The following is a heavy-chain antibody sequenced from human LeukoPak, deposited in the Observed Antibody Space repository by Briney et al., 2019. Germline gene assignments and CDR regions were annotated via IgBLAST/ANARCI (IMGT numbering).Heavy chain of an antibody. CDR2: INHSGST. CDR3: ARGGRDGYNYGWRYYYYYGMDV. D-gene: IGHD5-24*01. Sequence: PSETLSLTCAVYGGSFSGYYWSWIRQPPGKGLEWIGEINHSGSTNYNPSLKSRVTISVDTSKNQFSLKLSSVTAADTAVYYCARGGRDGYNYGWRYYYYYGMDVWGQGTTVTVSS. V-gene: IGHV4-34*01. J-gene: IGHJ6*02. CDR1: GGSFSGYY.